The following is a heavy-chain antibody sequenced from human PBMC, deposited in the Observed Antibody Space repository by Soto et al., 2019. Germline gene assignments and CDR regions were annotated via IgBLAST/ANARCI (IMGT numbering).Heavy chain of an antibody. CDR2: IIPLFGTA. J-gene: IGHJ4*02. CDR1: GGTFSTYA. V-gene: IGHV1-69*01. Sequence: QVQLVQSGAEVKKPGSSVKVSCKASGGTFSTYALDWVRQAPGQGLEWMGGIIPLFGTAKYAQNFQGRITITADESTNTAYMELRSLRSQDTAVYYCARGVHYDSSGYYSFYWGQAPVVTVSS. D-gene: IGHD3-22*01. CDR3: ARGVHYDSSGYYSFY.